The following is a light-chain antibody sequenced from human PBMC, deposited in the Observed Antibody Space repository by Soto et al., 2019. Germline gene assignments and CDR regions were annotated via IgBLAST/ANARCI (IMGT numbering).Light chain of an antibody. V-gene: IGKV3-15*01. Sequence: EIVMTQSPATLSVSPGERGTLSCRASQSVGSNLAWYQQKPGQTPKLLIYVASTRATGIPARFSGSGSGTEFTLTISSLQSEDFAVYYCQQYNVWPITFGGGTKVEFK. J-gene: IGKJ4*01. CDR3: QQYNVWPIT. CDR1: QSVGSN. CDR2: VAS.